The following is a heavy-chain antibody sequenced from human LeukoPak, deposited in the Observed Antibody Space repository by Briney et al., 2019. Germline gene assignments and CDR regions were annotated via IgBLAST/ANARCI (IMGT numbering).Heavy chain of an antibody. CDR3: ARGTYSTSSNWFDS. CDR1: GYTFTGYY. CDR2: INPNSGDT. V-gene: IGHV1-2*02. Sequence: ASVKVSCKASGYTFTGYYLHWVRQAPGQGLEWMGWINPNSGDTKFAQKFQGRVTMTGDTSISTGYMELSRLRSDDTAVYYCARGTYSTSSNWFDSWGQGTLVTVSS. J-gene: IGHJ5*01. D-gene: IGHD6-6*01.